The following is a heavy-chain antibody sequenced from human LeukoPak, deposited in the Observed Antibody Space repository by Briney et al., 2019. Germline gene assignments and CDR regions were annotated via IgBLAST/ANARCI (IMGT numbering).Heavy chain of an antibody. V-gene: IGHV3-9*01. D-gene: IGHD2-8*02. J-gene: IGHJ4*02. Sequence: GGSLRLSCAASGFTFDDYAMHWVRQAPGKGLEWVSGISWNSRSIGYADSVKGRFTISRDNAKNSLYLQMNSLRAEDTALYYCAKSPGFVVYATTYFDYWGQGTLVTVSS. CDR1: GFTFDDYA. CDR2: ISWNSRSI. CDR3: AKSPGFVVYATTYFDY.